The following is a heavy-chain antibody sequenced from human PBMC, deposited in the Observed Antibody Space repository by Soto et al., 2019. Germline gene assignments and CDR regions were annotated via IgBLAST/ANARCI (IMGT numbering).Heavy chain of an antibody. CDR2: IIPILGIA. CDR3: ARDSDRVSSPLALDY. CDR1: GGTFSSYT. Sequence: ASVKVSCKASGGTFSSYTISWVRQAPGQGLEWMGRIIPILGIANYAQKFQGRVTITADKSTSTAYMELSSLRSEDTAVYYCARDSDRVSSPLALDYWGQGTLVTVSS. J-gene: IGHJ4*02. D-gene: IGHD6-6*01. V-gene: IGHV1-69*04.